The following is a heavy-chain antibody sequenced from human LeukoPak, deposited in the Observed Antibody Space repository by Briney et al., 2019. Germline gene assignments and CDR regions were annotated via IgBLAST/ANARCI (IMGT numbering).Heavy chain of an antibody. V-gene: IGHV3-21*01. CDR2: ISSSSSYI. D-gene: IGHD6-19*01. CDR3: ARDGSGWYQGGFDY. J-gene: IGHJ4*02. Sequence: GGSLRLSCAASGFTFSSYSMNWVRQAPGKGLEWVSSISSSSSYIYYADSVKGRFTISRDNAKNSLYLQMNSLRAEDTAVYYCARDGSGWYQGGFDYWGQGTLVTVSS. CDR1: GFTFSSYS.